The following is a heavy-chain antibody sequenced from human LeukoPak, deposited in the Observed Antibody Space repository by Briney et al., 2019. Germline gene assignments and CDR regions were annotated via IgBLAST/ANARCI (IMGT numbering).Heavy chain of an antibody. D-gene: IGHD2-15*01. Sequence: SETLSLTCTVSGGSISSYYWGWIRQPPGKGPEWIGSIYYSGSTYYNPSLKSRVTISVDTSKNQFSLKLSSVTAADTAVYYCARVVGGLSRYYYYMDVWGKGTTVTVSS. J-gene: IGHJ6*03. CDR3: ARVVGGLSRYYYYMDV. CDR2: IYYSGST. V-gene: IGHV4-39*01. CDR1: GGSISSYY.